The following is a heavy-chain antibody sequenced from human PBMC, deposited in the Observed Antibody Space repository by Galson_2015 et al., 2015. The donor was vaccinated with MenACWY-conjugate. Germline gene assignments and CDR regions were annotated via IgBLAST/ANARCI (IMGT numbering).Heavy chain of an antibody. CDR1: GFAFDLHW. V-gene: IGHV3-7*03. CDR2: IKEDGNVK. D-gene: IGHD4-23*01. J-gene: IGHJ4*02. CDR3: ARDLPYGGRSFDC. Sequence: SLRLSCAASGFAFDLHWMSWVRQSPVKGLEWVANIKEDGNVKYYMDSVKGRFTISRDNARRSVYLQMNNLRAEDSAVYYCARDLPYGGRSFDCWGQGALVTVSS.